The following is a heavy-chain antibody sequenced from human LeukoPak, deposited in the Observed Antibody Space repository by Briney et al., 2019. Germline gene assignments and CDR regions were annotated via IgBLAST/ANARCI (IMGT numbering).Heavy chain of an antibody. V-gene: IGHV3-21*01. CDR3: ASKGVVVVAARTFDY. CDR2: ISSSSSYI. Sequence: PGGSLRLSCAASGFTFSSYSMNWVRQAPGKGLEWVSSISSSSSYIYYADSVKGRFTISRDNAKNSLYLQMNSLRAEDTAVYYCASKGVVVVAARTFDYWGQGTLVTVSS. D-gene: IGHD2-15*01. CDR1: GFTFSSYS. J-gene: IGHJ4*02.